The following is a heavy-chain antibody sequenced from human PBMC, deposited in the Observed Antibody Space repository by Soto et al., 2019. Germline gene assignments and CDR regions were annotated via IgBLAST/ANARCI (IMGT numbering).Heavy chain of an antibody. CDR3: EVFPEGALDT. V-gene: IGHV4-4*02. D-gene: IGHD1-26*01. J-gene: IGHJ4*02. CDR1: GGSLSILNW. Sequence: XAILSLTFAVSGGSLSILNWWSWVRQPPGKGLEWIGEVFHSGSTKYNPSLKSRVTISVDKSKNQYSLNLSSVTAADTAVYYCEVFPEGALDTWGQGTLVTVSS. CDR2: VFHSGST.